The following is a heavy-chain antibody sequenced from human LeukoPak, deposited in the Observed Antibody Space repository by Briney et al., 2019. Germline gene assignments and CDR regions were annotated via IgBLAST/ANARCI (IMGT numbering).Heavy chain of an antibody. D-gene: IGHD2-21*02. CDR3: VREGNELLSKDFNY. CDR1: GFTFTGYY. V-gene: IGHV1-2*02. CDR2: INPHSGGT. Sequence: ASVKVSCKASGFTFTGYYIHWVRQAPGQGLEWMGYINPHSGGTNSPQKFQGRVTLTTDTSISAAYMELSSLISDDTAMYYCVREGNELLSKDFNYWGQGTLVAVSS. J-gene: IGHJ4*02.